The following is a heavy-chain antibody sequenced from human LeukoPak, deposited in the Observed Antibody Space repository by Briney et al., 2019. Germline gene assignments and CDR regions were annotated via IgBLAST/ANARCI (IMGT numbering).Heavy chain of an antibody. CDR3: AKARRTVVAATEVDY. Sequence: GGSLRLSCAASGFTFDDYAMHWVRQAPGKGLEWVSGINWNSGSKVYADSVKGRFTISRDNAKNSLYLQMNSLRAEDTAVYYCAKARRTVVAATEVDYWGQGTLVTVSS. D-gene: IGHD2-15*01. CDR1: GFTFDDYA. J-gene: IGHJ4*02. CDR2: INWNSGSK. V-gene: IGHV3-9*01.